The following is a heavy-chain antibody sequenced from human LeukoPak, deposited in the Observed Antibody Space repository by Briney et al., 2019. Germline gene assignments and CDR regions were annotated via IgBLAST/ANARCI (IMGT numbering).Heavy chain of an antibody. D-gene: IGHD3-22*01. J-gene: IGHJ2*01. CDR3: ARDRGDYYDSSGYSYYWYFDL. CDR2: IYSGGST. V-gene: IGHV3-53*01. CDR1: GFTVSSNY. Sequence: GGSLRLSCAASGFTVSSNYMSWVRQAPGKGLEWVSVIYSGGSTYYADSVKGRFTISRDNSKKKLYLQMNSLRAEDTAVYYCARDRGDYYDSSGYSYYWYFDLWGRGTLVTVSS.